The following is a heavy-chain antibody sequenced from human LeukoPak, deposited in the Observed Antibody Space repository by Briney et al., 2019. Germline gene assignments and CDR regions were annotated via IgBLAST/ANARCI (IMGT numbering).Heavy chain of an antibody. V-gene: IGHV4-59*08. CDR2: IYYSGST. CDR3: ARTPGIRYFDWYPFDI. Sequence: SETLSLTCTVSGGSISSYYWSWTRQPPGKGLEWIGYIYYSGSTNYNPSLKSRVTISVDTSKNQFSLKLSSVTAADTAVYYCARTPGIRYFDWYPFDIWGQGTMVTVSS. CDR1: GGSISSYY. J-gene: IGHJ3*02. D-gene: IGHD3-9*01.